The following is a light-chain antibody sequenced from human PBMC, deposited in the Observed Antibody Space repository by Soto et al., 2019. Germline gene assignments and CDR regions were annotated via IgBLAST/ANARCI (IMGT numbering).Light chain of an antibody. J-gene: IGKJ1*01. Sequence: EIVMTQSPATLSVSPGERATLSCRASQSVSSNLAWYQPKPGQAPRLLIYGASTRATGIPARFSGSGSGTEFTLTISSLQSEDFAVYYCQPYNNWPRTFGQGTKVEIK. CDR1: QSVSSN. CDR2: GAS. V-gene: IGKV3-15*01. CDR3: QPYNNWPRT.